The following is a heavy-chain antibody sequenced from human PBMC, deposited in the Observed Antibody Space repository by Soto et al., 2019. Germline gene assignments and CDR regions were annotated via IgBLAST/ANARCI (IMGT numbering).Heavy chain of an antibody. Sequence: SVKVSCKASGFTFTSSAVQWVRQARGQRLEWIGWIVVGSGNTNYAQKFQERVTITRDMSTSIAYMELSSLRSEDTAVYYCAADKAYDSSGYYFGYYYYGMDVWGQGTTVTVSS. V-gene: IGHV1-58*01. J-gene: IGHJ6*02. CDR1: GFTFTSSA. D-gene: IGHD3-22*01. CDR2: IVVGSGNT. CDR3: AADKAYDSSGYYFGYYYYGMDV.